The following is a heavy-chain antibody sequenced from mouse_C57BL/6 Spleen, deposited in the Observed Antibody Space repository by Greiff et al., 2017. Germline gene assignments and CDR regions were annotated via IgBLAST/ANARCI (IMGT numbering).Heavy chain of an antibody. CDR2: INPNNGGT. D-gene: IGHD1-1*01. Sequence: EVQLQQSGPELVKPGASVKIPCKASGYTFTDYNMDWVKQSHGKSLEWIGDINPNNGGTIYNQKFKGKATLTVDKSSSTAYMKLRSLTSEDTAVYYCARYYYGSSYGYFDVWGTGTTVTVSS. CDR1: GYTFTDYN. J-gene: IGHJ1*03. V-gene: IGHV1-18*01. CDR3: ARYYYGSSYGYFDV.